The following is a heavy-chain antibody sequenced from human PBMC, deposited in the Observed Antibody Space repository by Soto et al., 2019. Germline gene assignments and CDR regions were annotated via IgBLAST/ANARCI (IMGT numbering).Heavy chain of an antibody. CDR2: IYPGDPDT. D-gene: IGHD2-2*02. CDR3: ARRDCSSTHCYRWFDP. Sequence: GESLKISCKGSGYIFATSWIGWVRQMPGKGLEWMGIIYPGDPDTRYSPSFQGQVTISADKSINTAYLQWSSLKASDTAMYYCARRDCSSTHCYRWFDPWGQGTLVTVSS. V-gene: IGHV5-51*01. CDR1: GYIFATSW. J-gene: IGHJ5*02.